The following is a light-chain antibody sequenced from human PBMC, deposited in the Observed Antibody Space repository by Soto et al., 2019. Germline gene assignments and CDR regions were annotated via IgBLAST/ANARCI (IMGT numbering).Light chain of an antibody. CDR2: DAS. CDR1: QSISNW. V-gene: IGKV1-5*01. J-gene: IGKJ1*01. CDR3: QQYSSRST. Sequence: DIHMTQSPSTLPASVGDRVTITCRASQSISNWLAWYQQKPGKAPNLLIYDASSLQSGVPSRFSGSGFGTELTLTISSLQPGDFATYYCQQYSSRSTFGQGTKVDI.